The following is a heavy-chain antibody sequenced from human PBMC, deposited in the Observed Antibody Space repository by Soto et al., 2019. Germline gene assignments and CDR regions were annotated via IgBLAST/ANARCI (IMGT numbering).Heavy chain of an antibody. CDR2: ISYDGSNK. V-gene: IGHV3-30*18. CDR1: GFTFSSYG. CDR3: AKVPVAGTHYFDY. Sequence: GGSLRLSCAASGFTFSSYGMHWVRQAPGKGLEWAAVISYDGSNKYYADSVKGRFTISRDNSKNTLYLQMNSLRAEDTAVYYCAKVPVAGTHYFDYWGQGTLVTVSS. J-gene: IGHJ4*02. D-gene: IGHD6-19*01.